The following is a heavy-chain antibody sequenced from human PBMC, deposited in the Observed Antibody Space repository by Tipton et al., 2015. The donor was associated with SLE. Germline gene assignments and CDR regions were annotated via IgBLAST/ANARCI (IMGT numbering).Heavy chain of an antibody. CDR2: IYYSGST. CDR3: ARLGVTMVRGVREDYFDY. CDR1: GGSISSSSYY. Sequence: TLSLTCTVSGGSISSSSYYWGWIRQPPGKGLEWIGSIYYSGSTYYNPSLKSRVTISVDTSKNQFSLKLSSVTAADTAVYYCARLGVTMVRGVREDYFDYWGQGTLVTVSP. V-gene: IGHV4-39*01. D-gene: IGHD3-10*01. J-gene: IGHJ4*02.